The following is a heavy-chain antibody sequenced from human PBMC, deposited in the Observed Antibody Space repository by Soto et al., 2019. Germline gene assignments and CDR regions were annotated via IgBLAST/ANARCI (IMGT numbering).Heavy chain of an antibody. CDR3: ARGASYGMAV. V-gene: IGHV3-48*01. J-gene: IGHJ6*02. CDR2: ISSSTI. Sequence: GGSLRLSRAASGFTFSSYSMNWVRQAPGKGLEWVSYISSSTIYYADSVKGRFTISRDNAKNSLYLQMNSLRAEDTAVYYCARGASYGMAVWGQGTTVTVSS. CDR1: GFTFSSYS.